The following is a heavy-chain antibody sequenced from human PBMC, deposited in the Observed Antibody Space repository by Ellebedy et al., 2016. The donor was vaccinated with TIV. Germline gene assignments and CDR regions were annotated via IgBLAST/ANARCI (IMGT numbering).Heavy chain of an antibody. CDR3: ARDSSPWRVGATFVFDN. CDR1: GYSFSGYN. V-gene: IGHV1-2*02. D-gene: IGHD1-26*01. Sequence: AASVKVSCKASGYSFSGYNTNWVRQAPGEGLEWMGWINPDSGGKGYAQKFQGRVTMTRDTSIRTAYMARSSLRSDDTAIYYCARDSSPWRVGATFVFDNWGLGTLVTVSS. CDR2: INPDSGGK. J-gene: IGHJ4*02.